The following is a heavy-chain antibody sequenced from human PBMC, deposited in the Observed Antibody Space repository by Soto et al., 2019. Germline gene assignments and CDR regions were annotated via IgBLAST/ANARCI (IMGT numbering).Heavy chain of an antibody. Sequence: EGQVLESGGGLVQPGGSLRLTCVASGFTLSNFGMSWVRQAPGKGLEWVSFVSGNGGSTYYIDSVEGRFTISRDSSTNTVRLQMNSLRAEDTAVYYCATSNYGERDWGQGALVTVSS. CDR2: VSGNGGST. V-gene: IGHV3-23*01. D-gene: IGHD4-17*01. J-gene: IGHJ4*02. CDR1: GFTLSNFG. CDR3: ATSNYGERD.